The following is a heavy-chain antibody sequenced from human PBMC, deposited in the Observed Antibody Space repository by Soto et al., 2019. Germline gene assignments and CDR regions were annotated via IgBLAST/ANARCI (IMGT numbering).Heavy chain of an antibody. D-gene: IGHD3-10*01. Sequence: EVQLVESGGGLVKPGGSLRLSCATSGFTFNRYSMTWVRQAPGKGLEWVSSISSSSNFIYYADSVKGRFTSSRDYVKNSLYLQMNSLRPEDTAVYYCARGEGSGSYVGDYWGQGTLVTVSS. CDR1: GFTFNRYS. CDR3: ARGEGSGSYVGDY. V-gene: IGHV3-21*01. J-gene: IGHJ4*02. CDR2: ISSSSNFI.